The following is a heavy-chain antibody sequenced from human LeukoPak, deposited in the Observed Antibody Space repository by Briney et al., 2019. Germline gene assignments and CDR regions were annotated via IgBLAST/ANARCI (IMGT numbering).Heavy chain of an antibody. CDR2: IYYSGST. V-gene: IGHV4-59*01. Sequence: PSETLSLTCTVSGGSISSYYWSWIRQPPGKGLEWIGYIYYSGSTNYNPSLKSRVTISVDTSKNQFSLKLSSVTAADTAVYYCAREGPYGSGSFFDPWGQGTLVTVSS. J-gene: IGHJ5*02. D-gene: IGHD3-10*01. CDR3: AREGPYGSGSFFDP. CDR1: GGSISSYY.